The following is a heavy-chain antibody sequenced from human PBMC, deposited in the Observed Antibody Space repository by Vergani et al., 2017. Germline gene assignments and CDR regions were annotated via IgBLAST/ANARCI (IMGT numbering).Heavy chain of an antibody. J-gene: IGHJ4*02. CDR1: GFTFSSYG. CDR3: TTDFTTPLFDD. CDR2: IKSKTDGGTT. V-gene: IGHV3-15*01. D-gene: IGHD1-1*01. Sequence: VQLVESGGGVVQPGRSLRLSCAASGFTFSSYGMHWVRQAPGKGLEWVGRIKSKTDGGTTDYAASVKGRFTISRDDSKNTLYLQMNSLKTEDTAVYYCTTDFTTPLFDDWGQGTLVTVSS.